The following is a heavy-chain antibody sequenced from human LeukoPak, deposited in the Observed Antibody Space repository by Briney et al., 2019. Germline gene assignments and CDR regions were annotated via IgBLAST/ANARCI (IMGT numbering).Heavy chain of an antibody. CDR2: ISSSSSYI. CDR3: ARDPGGRGATTFDY. Sequence: GGSLRLSCAASGFTFSSYSMNWVRQAPGKGLEWVSSISSSSSYIYYADSVKGRFTISRDNAKNSLYLQMNSLRAEDTAVYYCARDPGGRGATTFDYWGQGTLVTVSS. J-gene: IGHJ4*02. D-gene: IGHD1-26*01. V-gene: IGHV3-21*01. CDR1: GFTFSSYS.